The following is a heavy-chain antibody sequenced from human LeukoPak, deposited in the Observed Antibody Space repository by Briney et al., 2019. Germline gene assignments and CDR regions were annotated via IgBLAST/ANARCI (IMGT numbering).Heavy chain of an antibody. CDR3: AKAYKAIFGLVPISKWFDP. J-gene: IGHJ5*02. D-gene: IGHD6-19*01. Sequence: PGGSLRLSCAASGFTFSSYEMNWVRQAPGKGLEWVSYISSSGSTIYYADSVKGRFTISRDNAKNTLYLQMNSLRAEDTAVYYCAKAYKAIFGLVPISKWFDPWGQGTLVTVSS. V-gene: IGHV3-48*03. CDR2: ISSSGSTI. CDR1: GFTFSSYE.